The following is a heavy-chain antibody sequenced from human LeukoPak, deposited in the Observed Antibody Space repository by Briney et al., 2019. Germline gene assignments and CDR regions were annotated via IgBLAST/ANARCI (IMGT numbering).Heavy chain of an antibody. CDR2: IYSGGST. D-gene: IGHD4-17*01. CDR3: ARVPPGGDYHFDY. CDR1: GFTVSSNY. V-gene: IGHV3-53*01. J-gene: IGHJ4*02. Sequence: HSGGSLRLSCAASGFTVSSNYMSWVRQAPGKGLEWVSVIYSGGSTYYADSVKGRFTISRDNSKNTLYLQMNSLRAEDTAVYYCARVPPGGDYHFDYWGQGTLVTVSS.